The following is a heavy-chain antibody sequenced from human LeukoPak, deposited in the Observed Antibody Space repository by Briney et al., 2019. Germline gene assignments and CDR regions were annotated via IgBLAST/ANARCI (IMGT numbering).Heavy chain of an antibody. J-gene: IGHJ3*02. Sequence: PSGTLSLTCAVSGGSISSSNWWSWLRQPPGKGLEWIGEIYHSGSTNYNPSLKSRVTISVDKSKNQFSLKLSSVTAADTAVYYCARDLLYDSSRAFDIWGQGTMVTVSS. D-gene: IGHD3-22*01. CDR1: GGSISSSNW. CDR2: IYHSGST. V-gene: IGHV4-4*02. CDR3: ARDLLYDSSRAFDI.